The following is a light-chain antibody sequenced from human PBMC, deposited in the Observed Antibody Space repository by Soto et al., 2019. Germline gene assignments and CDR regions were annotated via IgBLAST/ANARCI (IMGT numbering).Light chain of an antibody. J-gene: IGKJ1*01. Sequence: EVVMTQSPASLSVSPWERATLSCRASQNIRNNLAWYQQKPGQSPRLLISGASTREAGIPGRFSGSGSGTEFTLIISSLQSEDFAIYYCQQYNNWPPWTFGQGTKV. V-gene: IGKV3-15*01. CDR3: QQYNNWPPWT. CDR1: QNIRNN. CDR2: GAS.